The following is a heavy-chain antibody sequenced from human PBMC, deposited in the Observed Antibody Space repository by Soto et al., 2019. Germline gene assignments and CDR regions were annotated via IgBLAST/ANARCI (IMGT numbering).Heavy chain of an antibody. CDR1: GYTLTELS. CDR3: AASMGGVMEPNWFDP. Sequence: ASVKVSCKVSGYTLTELSMHWVRQAPGKGLEWIGGFDVEDGETIYAQKFQERVTITRDMSTSTAYMELSSLRSEDTAVYYCAASMGGVMEPNWFDPWGQGTLVTVSS. CDR2: FDVEDGET. J-gene: IGHJ5*02. D-gene: IGHD3-16*01. V-gene: IGHV1-24*01.